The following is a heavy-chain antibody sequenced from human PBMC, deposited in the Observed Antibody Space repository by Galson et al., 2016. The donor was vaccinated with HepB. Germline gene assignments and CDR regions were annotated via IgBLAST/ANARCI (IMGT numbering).Heavy chain of an antibody. J-gene: IGHJ4*02. CDR1: GGTFSNYA. Sequence: VKVSCKASGGTFSNYAIRWVGQAPGQGLEWMGGIIPIFRTPNYVQKFQGGITITADESTSTTYMGLSSLRSEDTAMYYCARDKYSGSFRLFDSWGQGTLVTVSS. CDR2: IIPIFRTP. D-gene: IGHD1-26*01. V-gene: IGHV1-69*13. CDR3: ARDKYSGSFRLFDS.